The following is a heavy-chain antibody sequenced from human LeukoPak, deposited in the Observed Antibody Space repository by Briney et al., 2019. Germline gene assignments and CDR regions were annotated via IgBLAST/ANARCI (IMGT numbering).Heavy chain of an antibody. CDR2: ITPILGIA. J-gene: IGHJ3*02. Sequence: SVKVSCKASGGTFSSYAISWVRQAPGQGLEWMGRITPILGIANYAQKFQGRVTITADESTSTAYMELSSLRSEDTAVYYCARVDYYDSSGYYSRNAFDIWGQGTMVTVSS. V-gene: IGHV1-69*04. D-gene: IGHD3-22*01. CDR3: ARVDYYDSSGYYSRNAFDI. CDR1: GGTFSSYA.